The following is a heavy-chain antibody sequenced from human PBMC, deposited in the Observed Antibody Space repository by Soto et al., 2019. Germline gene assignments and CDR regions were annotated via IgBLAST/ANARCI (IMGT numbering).Heavy chain of an antibody. CDR3: AKHLPVLRYSDWSFYGTDV. V-gene: IGHV3-23*01. D-gene: IGHD3-9*01. J-gene: IGHJ6*02. CDR2: ISGSGGST. Sequence: GSLRLSCAASGFTFSSYAMSWVRQAPGKGLEWVSAISGSGGSTYYADSAKGRFTISRDNSKNTLYLQMNSLRAEDTAVYYCAKHLPVLRYSDWSFYGTDVWGQGTTVTVSS. CDR1: GFTFSSYA.